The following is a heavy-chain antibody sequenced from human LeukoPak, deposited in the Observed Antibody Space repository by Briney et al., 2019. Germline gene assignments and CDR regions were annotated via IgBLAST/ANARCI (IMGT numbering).Heavy chain of an antibody. J-gene: IGHJ6*02. V-gene: IGHV3-30*04. CDR3: ARGAVGYYYYYGMDV. CDR2: ISYDGSNK. D-gene: IGHD6-19*01. Sequence: GGSLRLSCAASGFTFSSYAMHWVRQAPGKGLEWVAVISYDGSNKYYADSVKGRFTISRDNSKNTPYLQMNSLRAEDTAVYYCARGAVGYYYYYGMDVWGQGTTVTVSS. CDR1: GFTFSSYA.